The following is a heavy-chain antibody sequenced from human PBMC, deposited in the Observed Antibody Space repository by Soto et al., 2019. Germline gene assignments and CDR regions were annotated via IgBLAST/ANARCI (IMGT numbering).Heavy chain of an antibody. D-gene: IGHD2-15*01. J-gene: IGHJ4*02. CDR1: GGSISSSSYY. V-gene: IGHV4-39*01. CDR2: IYYSGST. CDR3: ARHTPAISISDH. Sequence: QLQLQXXXXXLVKPSETLSLTCTVSGGSISSSSYYWGWIRQPPGKGLEWIGSIYYSGSTYYNPSLKSRVTISVDTSKNQFSLKLSSVTAADTAVYYCARHTPAISISDHWGQGTLVTVSS.